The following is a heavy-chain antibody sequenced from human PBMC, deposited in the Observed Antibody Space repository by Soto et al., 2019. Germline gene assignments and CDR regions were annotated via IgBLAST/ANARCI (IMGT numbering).Heavy chain of an antibody. V-gene: IGHV3-9*01. Sequence: VQLVESGGGVVQPGRSLRLSCAASGFTFDDYAMHWVRQAPGKGLEWVSGISWNSGSIGYADSVKGRFTISRDNAKNSLYLQMNSLRAEDTALYYCASAADYYYGMDVWGQGTTVTVSS. CDR3: ASAADYYYGMDV. CDR2: ISWNSGSI. J-gene: IGHJ6*02. D-gene: IGHD6-13*01. CDR1: GFTFDDYA.